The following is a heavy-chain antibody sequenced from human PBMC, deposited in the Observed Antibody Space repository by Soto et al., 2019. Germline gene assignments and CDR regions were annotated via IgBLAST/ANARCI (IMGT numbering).Heavy chain of an antibody. J-gene: IGHJ6*02. V-gene: IGHV3-21*01. Sequence: GGSLRLSCAASGFTFSSYSMNWVRQAPGKGLEWVSSISSSSYIYYADSVKGRFTISRDNAKNSLYLQMNSLRAEDTAVYYCARDGYYDSSGYYYLSYYYYGMDVWGQGTTVTVSS. D-gene: IGHD3-22*01. CDR2: ISSSSYI. CDR1: GFTFSSYS. CDR3: ARDGYYDSSGYYYLSYYYYGMDV.